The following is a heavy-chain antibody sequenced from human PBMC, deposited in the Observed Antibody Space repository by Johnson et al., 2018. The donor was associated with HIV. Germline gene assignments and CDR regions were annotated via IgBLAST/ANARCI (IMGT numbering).Heavy chain of an antibody. J-gene: IGHJ3*01. V-gene: IGHV3-73*01. CDR3: ARGYGVYATSFDV. D-gene: IGHD5/OR15-5a*01. CDR1: GCTLRSYG. Sequence: VQLVESGGGVVQPGRSLRLSCAASGCTLRSYGMHRVRQAPGKGLEWVGRIRSKANSYATAYAASVTGRFTISRDDSQNTAYLQMNSLKTEDTAVYYCARGYGVYATSFDVWGQGTMVTVS. CDR2: IRSKANSYAT.